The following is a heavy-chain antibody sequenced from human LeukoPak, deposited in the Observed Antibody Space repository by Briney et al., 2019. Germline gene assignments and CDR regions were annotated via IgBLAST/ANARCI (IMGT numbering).Heavy chain of an antibody. CDR3: AREIAVADADVYYFDY. CDR1: GGSFSGYY. CDR2: INHSGRT. V-gene: IGHV4-34*01. Sequence: SETLSLACAVDGGSFSGYYWTWIRQPPGKGLEWIGEINHSGRTNYNPSLKSRVTISRDTSKNQFSLKLTSVTAADTAVYYCAREIAVADADVYYFDYGGQGTLVTVSS. D-gene: IGHD6-19*01. J-gene: IGHJ4*02.